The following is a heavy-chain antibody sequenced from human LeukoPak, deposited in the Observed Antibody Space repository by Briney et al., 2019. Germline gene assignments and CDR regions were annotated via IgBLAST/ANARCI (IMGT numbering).Heavy chain of an antibody. V-gene: IGHV3-30*03. Sequence: TGGSLRLSCAASGFTFSSYGMHWVRQAPGKGLEWVAVISYDGSNKYYADSVKGRFTISRDNSKNTLSLQMNSLRAEDTAVYYCARDFLSAFYCTGGGCSGPFDYWGQGTLVTVSS. D-gene: IGHD2-15*01. CDR2: ISYDGSNK. CDR3: ARDFLSAFYCTGGGCSGPFDY. CDR1: GFTFSSYG. J-gene: IGHJ4*02.